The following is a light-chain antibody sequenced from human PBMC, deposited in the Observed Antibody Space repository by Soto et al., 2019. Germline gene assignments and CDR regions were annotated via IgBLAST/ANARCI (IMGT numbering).Light chain of an antibody. V-gene: IGLV1-44*01. CDR2: SNN. J-gene: IGLJ3*02. CDR1: SSNIGSNT. Sequence: QPVLTQPPSASGTPGQKVFISCSGSSSNIGSNTVNWYQQLPGTAPKLLIYSNNQRPSGVPDRFSGSKSGTSASLAISGLQSEDEADYYCAAWDDSLNGLLFGGGTKVTVL. CDR3: AAWDDSLNGLL.